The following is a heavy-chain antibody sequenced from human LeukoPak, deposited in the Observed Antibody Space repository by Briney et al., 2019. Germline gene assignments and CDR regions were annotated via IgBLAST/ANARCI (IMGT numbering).Heavy chain of an antibody. D-gene: IGHD3-22*01. CDR3: ARDLMGDYDSSGYYSTSFDY. CDR1: GFTFSSYA. Sequence: PGRSLRLSCAASGFTFSSYAMHWVRQAPGEGLEWVAVTSYDGSNKYYADSVKGRFTISRDNSKNTLYLQMNSLRAEDTAVYYCARDLMGDYDSSGYYSTSFDYWGQGTLVTVSS. CDR2: TSYDGSNK. V-gene: IGHV3-30-3*01. J-gene: IGHJ4*02.